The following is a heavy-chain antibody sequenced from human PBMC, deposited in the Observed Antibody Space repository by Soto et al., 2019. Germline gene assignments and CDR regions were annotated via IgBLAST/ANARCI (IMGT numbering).Heavy chain of an antibody. J-gene: IGHJ4*02. V-gene: IGHV4-30-4*01. CDR1: GGSMSSGDYY. Sequence: SETMSLTCTVSGGSMSSGDYYWSWIRQPPGKGLEWIGYIYYSGSTYYNPSLKSRVTISVDTSKNQFSLKLSSVTAADTAVYYCARHGYSSSWNLRDSWGQGTLVTVSS. D-gene: IGHD6-13*01. CDR2: IYYSGST. CDR3: ARHGYSSSWNLRDS.